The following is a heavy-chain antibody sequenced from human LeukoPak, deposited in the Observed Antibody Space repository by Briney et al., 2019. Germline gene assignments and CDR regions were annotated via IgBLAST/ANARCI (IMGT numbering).Heavy chain of an antibody. V-gene: IGHV4-34*01. Sequence: SETLSLTCAVYGGSFSGYYWSWIRQPPGKGLEWTGEINHSGSTNYNPSLKSRVTISVDTSKNQFSLKLSSVTAADTAVYYCARASSTNWFDPWGQGTLVTVSS. CDR1: GGSFSGYY. D-gene: IGHD6-13*01. CDR3: ARASSTNWFDP. CDR2: INHSGST. J-gene: IGHJ5*02.